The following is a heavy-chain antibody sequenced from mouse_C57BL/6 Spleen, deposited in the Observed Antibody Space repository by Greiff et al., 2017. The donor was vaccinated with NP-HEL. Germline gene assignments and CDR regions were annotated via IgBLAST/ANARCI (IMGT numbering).Heavy chain of an antibody. CDR3: ARDYSNYDWYFDV. D-gene: IGHD2-5*01. CDR2: IYPGDGDT. V-gene: IGHV1-82*01. J-gene: IGHJ1*03. CDR1: GYAFSSSW. Sequence: QVQLKESGPELVKPGASVKISCKASGYAFSSSWMNWVKQRPGKGLEWIGRIYPGDGDTNYNGKFTGKATLTADKSSSTAYMQLSSLTSEDSAVYFCARDYSNYDWYFDVWGTGTTVTVSS.